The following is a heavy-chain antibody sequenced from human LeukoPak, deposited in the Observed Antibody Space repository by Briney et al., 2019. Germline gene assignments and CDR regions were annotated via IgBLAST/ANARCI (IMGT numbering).Heavy chain of an antibody. Sequence: ASVKVSCKASGYTFTSYGISWVRQAPGQGLEWMGWISAYNGNTNYAQKLQGRVTMTTDTSTSTAYMELRSLRSDDTAVYYCARDNLVGLAPLVLDYYYYGMDVWGQGTTVTVSS. CDR1: GYTFTSYG. J-gene: IGHJ6*02. CDR3: ARDNLVGLAPLVLDYYYYGMDV. V-gene: IGHV1-18*01. CDR2: ISAYNGNT. D-gene: IGHD2-8*01.